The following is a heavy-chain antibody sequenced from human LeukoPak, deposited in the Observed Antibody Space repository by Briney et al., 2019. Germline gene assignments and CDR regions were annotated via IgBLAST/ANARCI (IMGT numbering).Heavy chain of an antibody. CDR1: GFSFSNYD. CDR3: ATPGGSIAADAFDI. V-gene: IGHV3-30*03. CDR2: VSYDGSNK. Sequence: GGSLRLSCAASGFSFSNYDMHWVRQAPGKGLEWVAVVSYDGSNKYYADSVKGRFTISRDNSKNTLYLQMNSLRAEDTAVYYCATPGGSIAADAFDIWGQGTMVTVSS. D-gene: IGHD6-13*01. J-gene: IGHJ3*02.